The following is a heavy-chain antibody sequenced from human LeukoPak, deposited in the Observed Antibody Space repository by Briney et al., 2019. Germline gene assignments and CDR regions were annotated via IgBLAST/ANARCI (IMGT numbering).Heavy chain of an antibody. CDR3: ARAPRLYYDILTGYNMFDY. J-gene: IGHJ4*02. D-gene: IGHD3-9*01. Sequence: SDTVSLMCTVSCGPISSGGYLWRWIPQHPGKGLEWIGYIYYSERTYYHPSLKSRVTLSVHASKNHFSLKLRSVSPGDAVVFYSARAPRLYYDILTGYNMFDYWGQGTLVTVSS. CDR1: CGPISSGGYL. CDR2: IYYSERT. V-gene: IGHV4-31*03.